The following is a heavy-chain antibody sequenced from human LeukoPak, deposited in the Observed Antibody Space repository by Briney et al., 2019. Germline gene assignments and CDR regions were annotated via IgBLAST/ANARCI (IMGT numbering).Heavy chain of an antibody. D-gene: IGHD6-19*01. CDR1: GYTFTGYY. Sequence: ASVKVSCKASGYTFTGYYMHWVRQAPGQGLEWMGRINPNSGGTNYAQKFQGRVTMTRDTSISTAYMELSRLRSDDTAVYYCARDPLDSSDWLDYYYYYMDVWGKGTTVTVSS. J-gene: IGHJ6*03. V-gene: IGHV1-2*06. CDR3: ARDPLDSSDWLDYYYYYMDV. CDR2: INPNSGGT.